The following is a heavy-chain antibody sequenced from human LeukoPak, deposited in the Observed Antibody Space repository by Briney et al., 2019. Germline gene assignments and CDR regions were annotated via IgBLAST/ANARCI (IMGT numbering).Heavy chain of an antibody. V-gene: IGHV3-7*01. CDR3: ATSRTFDY. CDR1: GFTFRNYW. Sequence: GGSLRLSCAASGFTFRNYWMSWVRQAPGKGLEWVANINQDGTEKFYVDSVKGRFTISRDNAKNSLYLQMNSLTGEDTAVYYCATSRTFDYWGQGTLVTVSS. J-gene: IGHJ4*02. D-gene: IGHD1-7*01. CDR2: INQDGTEK.